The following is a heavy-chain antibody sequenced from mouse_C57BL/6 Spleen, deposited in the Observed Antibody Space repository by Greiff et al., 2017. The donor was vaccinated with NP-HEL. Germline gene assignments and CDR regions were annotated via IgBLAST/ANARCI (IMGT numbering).Heavy chain of an antibody. D-gene: IGHD2-5*01. CDR1: GFTFSSYG. J-gene: IGHJ2*01. CDR3: ARQRDSNYVGYFGD. CDR2: ISSGGSYT. Sequence: EVQGVESGGDLVKPGGSLKLSCAASGFTFSSYGMSWVRQTPDKRLEWVATISSGGSYTYYPDSVKGRFTISRDNAKNTLYLQMSSLKSEDTAMYYCARQRDSNYVGYFGDWGQCTTLTVAS. V-gene: IGHV5-6*01.